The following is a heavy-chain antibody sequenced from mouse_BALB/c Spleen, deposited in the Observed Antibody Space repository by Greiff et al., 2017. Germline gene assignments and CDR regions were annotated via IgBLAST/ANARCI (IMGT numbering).Heavy chain of an antibody. CDR3: ARGNYVYWYFDV. V-gene: IGHV5-17*02. CDR1: GFTFSSFG. J-gene: IGHJ1*01. D-gene: IGHD2-1*01. CDR2: ISSGSSTI. Sequence: EVQLQESGGGLVQPGGSRKLSCAASGFTFSSFGMHWVRQAPEKGLEWVAYISSGSSTIYYADTVKGRFTISRDNPKNTLFLQMTSLRSEDTAMYYCARGNYVYWYFDVWGAGTTVTVSS.